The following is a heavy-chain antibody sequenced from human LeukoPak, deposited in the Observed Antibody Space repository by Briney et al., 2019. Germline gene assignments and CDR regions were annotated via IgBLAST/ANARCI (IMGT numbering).Heavy chain of an antibody. Sequence: PGGSLRLSCAASGFTFSSYWMHWVRQAPGKGPVWVSHINGDGSVTGYADSVKGRFTISRDNAKNSLYLQMNSLRAEDTAVYYCAREGRVAGTVTTPINNWFDPWGQGTLVTVSS. CDR1: GFTFSSYW. CDR2: INGDGSVT. D-gene: IGHD6-19*01. V-gene: IGHV3-74*01. CDR3: AREGRVAGTVTTPINNWFDP. J-gene: IGHJ5*02.